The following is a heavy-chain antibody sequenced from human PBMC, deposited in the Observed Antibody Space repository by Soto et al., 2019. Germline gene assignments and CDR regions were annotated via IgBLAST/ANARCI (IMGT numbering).Heavy chain of an antibody. CDR1: GWKFCSYW. V-gene: IGHV5-10-1*01. D-gene: IGHD6-13*01. CDR2: IDPNDSET. CDR3: ARTSAAGKYYYGMDV. J-gene: IGHJ6*02. Sequence: KGCGWKFCSYWCSSEHQKPSKGLEWMGRIDPNDSETKYSPSFEGQVTISADKSISTAYLQWSSLKASDTAMYYCARTSAAGKYYYGMDVWGQGTTVTVS.